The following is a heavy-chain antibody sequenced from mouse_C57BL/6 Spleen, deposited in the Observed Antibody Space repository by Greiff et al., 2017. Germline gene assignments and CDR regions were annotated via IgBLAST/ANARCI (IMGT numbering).Heavy chain of an antibody. CDR3: ANSLLRQGGTWFAY. D-gene: IGHD1-2*01. CDR2: IHPNYGTT. V-gene: IGHV1-39*01. CDR1: GYSFTDSN. J-gene: IGHJ3*01. Sequence: EVQLQQSGPELVKPGASVKISCKASGYSFTDSNMNWVKQSNGKSLEWIGVIHPNYGTTSYNQKFKGKATLTVDQSSSTAYMQLNSLTSEDSAVYYCANSLLRQGGTWFAYWGQGTLVTVSA.